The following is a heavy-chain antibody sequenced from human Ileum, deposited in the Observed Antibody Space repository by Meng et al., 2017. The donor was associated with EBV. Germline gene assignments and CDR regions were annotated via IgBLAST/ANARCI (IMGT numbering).Heavy chain of an antibody. CDR3: AGEPHSGSPH. V-gene: IGHV4-61*01. D-gene: IGHD1-26*01. CDR1: GGSGSSDTYF. J-gene: IGHJ4*02. Sequence: ELGQGLVKPSKPRYPPCPVFGGSGSSDTYFWTWSRRPAGRGLEWMGYMSYSGSTNYNPPPESRVTISVDTSTKKYSLMLSTVTAADTAVYYCAGEPHSGSPHWGQGTLVTVFS. CDR2: MSYSGST.